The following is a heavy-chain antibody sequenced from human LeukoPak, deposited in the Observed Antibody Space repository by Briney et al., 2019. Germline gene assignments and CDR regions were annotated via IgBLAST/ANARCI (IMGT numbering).Heavy chain of an antibody. CDR2: INHSGST. D-gene: IGHD3-9*01. J-gene: IGHJ4*02. Sequence: SETLSLTCAVYGGSFSGYYWSWIRQPPGKGLEWIGEINHSGSTNYNPSLKSRVTISVDTSKNQFSLKLSSVTAADTAAYYCASADILTGYHDYWGQGTLVTVSS. V-gene: IGHV4-34*01. CDR1: GGSFSGYY. CDR3: ASADILTGYHDY.